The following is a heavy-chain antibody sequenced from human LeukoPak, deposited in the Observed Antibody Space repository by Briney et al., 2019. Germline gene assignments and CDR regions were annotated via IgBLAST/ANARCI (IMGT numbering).Heavy chain of an antibody. V-gene: IGHV7-4-1*02. CDR3: ASTRSSGWYWEQWFDP. CDR2: INTNTGNP. CDR1: GYTFTSYA. D-gene: IGHD6-13*01. Sequence: ASVKVSRKASGYTFTSYAMNWVRQAPGQGLEWMGWINTNTGNPTYAQGFTGRFVFSLDTSVSTAYLQISSLKAEDTAVYYCASTRSSGWYWEQWFDPWGQGTLVTVSS. J-gene: IGHJ5*02.